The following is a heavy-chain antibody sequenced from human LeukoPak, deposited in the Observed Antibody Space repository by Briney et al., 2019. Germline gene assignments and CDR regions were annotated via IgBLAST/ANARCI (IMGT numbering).Heavy chain of an antibody. Sequence: GGSLRLSYAASGFIFRNYAMTWVRQAPGKGLEWVSSTIGSGGRTYYADSVKGRFTLSRDNSKNTLFLHMDNLRADDTAVYYCTKDPNGDYIGAFDMWGPGTKVTVSS. V-gene: IGHV3-23*01. CDR1: GFIFRNYA. CDR2: TIGSGGRT. CDR3: TKDPNGDYIGAFDM. D-gene: IGHD2-21*02. J-gene: IGHJ3*02.